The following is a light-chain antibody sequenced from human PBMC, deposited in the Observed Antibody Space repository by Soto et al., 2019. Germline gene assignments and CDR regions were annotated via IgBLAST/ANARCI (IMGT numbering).Light chain of an antibody. CDR2: GAS. J-gene: IGKJ1*01. CDR3: QQYSSSPRT. Sequence: ENVLTQSPGTLSLSPGEGATLSCRASQSISSNYLAWYHQKPGQAPRLLIFGASSRATDIPDRFRGSGSGRDFLLNISRLEPEDSGMYYCQQYSSSPRTFGQGTKVDNK. CDR1: QSISSNY. V-gene: IGKV3-20*01.